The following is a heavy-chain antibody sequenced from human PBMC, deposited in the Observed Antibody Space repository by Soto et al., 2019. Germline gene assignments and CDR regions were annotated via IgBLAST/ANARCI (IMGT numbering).Heavy chain of an antibody. Sequence: SVKISCTACVGPFRRYSISWVRQAPGQGLEWMGGIIPIFDITNYAQKFQGRVTITSDESTSTAYMELSSLGSDDTAVYYCARPDEGGYSSNHHYYYALDVWGQGTTVTVSS. CDR2: IIPIFDIT. V-gene: IGHV1-69*13. J-gene: IGHJ6*02. D-gene: IGHD3-22*01. CDR1: VGPFRRYS. CDR3: ARPDEGGYSSNHHYYYALDV.